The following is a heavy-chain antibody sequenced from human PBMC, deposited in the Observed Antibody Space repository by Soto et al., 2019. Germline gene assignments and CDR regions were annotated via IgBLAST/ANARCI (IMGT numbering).Heavy chain of an antibody. CDR2: IYYSGST. CDR3: ARLEQQLAYNWFDP. Sequence: SETLSLTCTVSGGSISSYYWSWIRQPPGKGLEWFGYIYYSGSTNYNPSLKSRVTISVDTSKNQFSLKLSSVTAADTAVYYCARLEQQLAYNWFDPWGQGTLVTVSS. CDR1: GGSISSYY. J-gene: IGHJ5*02. V-gene: IGHV4-59*08. D-gene: IGHD6-13*01.